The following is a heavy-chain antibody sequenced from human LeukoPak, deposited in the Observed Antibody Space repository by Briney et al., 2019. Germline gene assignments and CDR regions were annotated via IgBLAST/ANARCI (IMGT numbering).Heavy chain of an antibody. CDR3: ARDLWFGELPNYFDY. D-gene: IGHD3-10*01. CDR1: GFTFSSYA. Sequence: GRSLRLSCAASGFTFSSYAMHWVRQAPGKGLEWVAVISYDGSNKYYADSVKGRFTISRDNSKNTLYLQVNSLRAEDTAVYYCARDLWFGELPNYFDYWGQGTLVTVSS. J-gene: IGHJ4*02. CDR2: ISYDGSNK. V-gene: IGHV3-30*04.